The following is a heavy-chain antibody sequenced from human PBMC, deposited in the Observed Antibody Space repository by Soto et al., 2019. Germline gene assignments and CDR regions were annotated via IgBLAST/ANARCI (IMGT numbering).Heavy chain of an antibody. CDR3: ARTGDFYDSRGYSYWDAFDI. J-gene: IGHJ3*02. CDR2: INAGNGNT. CDR1: GYTFTSYA. Sequence: GASVKVSCKASGYTFTSYAMHWVRQAPGQRLEWMGWINAGNGNTNYAQILQGRVTITTDTSTNTAYLGLRSLRSDDTAVYFCARTGDFYDSRGYSYWDAFDIWGQGTLVTV. D-gene: IGHD3-22*01. V-gene: IGHV1-3*01.